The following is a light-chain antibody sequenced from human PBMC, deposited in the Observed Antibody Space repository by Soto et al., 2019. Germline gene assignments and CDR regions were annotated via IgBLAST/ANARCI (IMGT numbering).Light chain of an antibody. V-gene: IGKV3-11*01. CDR1: QSVSRS. J-gene: IGKJ5*01. CDR3: QQRSNWPPIT. CDR2: DAS. Sequence: EIVLTHSPATLSLSPVERATLSCMASQSVSRSLAWYQQKPGQAPRLLIYDASNRATGIPARFSGSGSGTDFTLTISSLEPEDFAVYYCQQRSNWPPITFGQGTRLEI.